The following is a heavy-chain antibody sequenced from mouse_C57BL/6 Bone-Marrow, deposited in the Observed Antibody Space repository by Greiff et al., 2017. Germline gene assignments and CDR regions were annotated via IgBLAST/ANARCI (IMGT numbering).Heavy chain of an antibody. J-gene: IGHJ3*01. CDR3: TTCVSPVAY. CDR1: GFNIKDDY. Sequence: VQLQQSGAELVRPGASVKLSCTASGFNIKDDYMHWVKQRPEQGLEWIGWIDPENGDTEYASKFQGKATITADTSSNTAYLQLSSLTSEDAAVYYCTTCVSPVAYWGQGTRVTVSA. CDR2: IDPENGDT. V-gene: IGHV14-4*01.